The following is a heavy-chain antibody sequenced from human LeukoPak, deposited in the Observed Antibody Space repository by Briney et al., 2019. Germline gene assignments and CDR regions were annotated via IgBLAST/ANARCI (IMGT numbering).Heavy chain of an antibody. CDR3: ASITMVREGY. J-gene: IGHJ4*02. D-gene: IGHD3-10*01. CDR2: INHSGST. Sequence: SETLSLTCAVYGGSFSGYYWSWIRQPPGKGLEWIGEINHSGSTNYNPSLKSRVTISVDTSKNQFSLKLNSVTAADTAVYYCASITMVREGYWGQGTLVTVSS. V-gene: IGHV4-34*01. CDR1: GGSFSGYY.